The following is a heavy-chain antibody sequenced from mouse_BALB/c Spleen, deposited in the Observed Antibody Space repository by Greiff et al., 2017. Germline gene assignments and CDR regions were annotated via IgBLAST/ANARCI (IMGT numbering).Heavy chain of an antibody. CDR1: GFTFSSYT. J-gene: IGHJ4*01. Sequence: EVKLVESGGGLVQPGGSLKLSCAASGFTFSSYTMSWVRQTPEKRLEWVAYISNGGGSTYYPDTVKGRFTISRDNAKNTLYLQMSSLKSEDTAMYYCARLTTATAMDYWGQGTSVTVAS. CDR2: ISNGGGST. D-gene: IGHD1-2*01. CDR3: ARLTTATAMDY. V-gene: IGHV5-12-2*01.